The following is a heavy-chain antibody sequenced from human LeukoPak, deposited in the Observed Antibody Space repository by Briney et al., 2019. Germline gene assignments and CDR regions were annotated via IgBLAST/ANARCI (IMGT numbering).Heavy chain of an antibody. J-gene: IGHJ3*02. V-gene: IGHV1-69*04. D-gene: IGHD2-21*01. CDR1: GGTFSSYA. CDR3: ARGWRSGAFDI. Sequence: SVKVSCKASGGTFSSYAISWVRQAPGQGLEWMGRIIPILGIANYAQKFQGRVTITADKSTSTAYMELSRLTSDDTAVYYCARGWRSGAFDIWGQGTMVTVSS. CDR2: IIPILGIA.